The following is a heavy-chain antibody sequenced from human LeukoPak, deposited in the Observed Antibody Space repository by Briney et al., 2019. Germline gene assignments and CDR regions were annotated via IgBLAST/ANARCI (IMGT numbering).Heavy chain of an antibody. V-gene: IGHV3-7*01. CDR1: GFMCSNNW. CDR2: IKPDGSNE. Sequence: GGSLRLSCGASGFMCSNNWMSWVRQAPGKGLEWMANIKPDGSNEYYADSVKGRFTISRDNAKNSLYLHMNSLRVEDTAIYYCVININWSFGSWGQGDVVIVSS. J-gene: IGHJ4*02. CDR3: VININWSFGS. D-gene: IGHD1-1*01.